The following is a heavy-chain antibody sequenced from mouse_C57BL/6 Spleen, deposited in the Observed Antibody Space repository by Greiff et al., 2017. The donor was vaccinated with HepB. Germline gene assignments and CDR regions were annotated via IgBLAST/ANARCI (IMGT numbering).Heavy chain of an antibody. CDR3: ARYRLAFAY. D-gene: IGHD3-3*01. V-gene: IGHV7-3*01. Sequence: EVKLVESGGGLVQPGGSLSLSCAASGFTFTDYYMSWVRQPPVKALEWLGFIRNKANGYTTEYSASVKGRFTISRDNSQSILYLQMNALRAEDSATYYCARYRLAFAYWGQGTLVTVSA. J-gene: IGHJ3*01. CDR2: IRNKANGYTT. CDR1: GFTFTDYY.